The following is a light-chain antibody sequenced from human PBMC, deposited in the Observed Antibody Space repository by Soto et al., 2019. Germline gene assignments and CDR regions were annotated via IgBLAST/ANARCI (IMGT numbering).Light chain of an antibody. Sequence: EIVMTQSPATLSVSPGERATLSCRASQSVNSNLAWYQQKPGQAPRLLIYGASTRATGIPARFSVSGSGTEFTLAISSLQSEDFAVYCCQQYNNWPPWTFGQGTKVDIK. J-gene: IGKJ1*01. CDR2: GAS. V-gene: IGKV3-15*01. CDR3: QQYNNWPPWT. CDR1: QSVNSN.